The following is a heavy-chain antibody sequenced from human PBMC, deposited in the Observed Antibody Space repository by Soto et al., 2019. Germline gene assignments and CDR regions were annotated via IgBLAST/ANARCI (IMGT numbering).Heavy chain of an antibody. CDR3: AAGGLYDFWSGYYPYYYYGMDV. CDR1: GGSVSSGSYY. CDR2: IYYSGST. J-gene: IGHJ6*02. V-gene: IGHV4-61*01. D-gene: IGHD3-3*01. Sequence: PSETLSLTCTVSGGSVSSGSYYWSWIRQPPGKGLEWIGYIYYSGSTNYNPSLKSRVTISVDTSKNQFSLKLSSVTAADTAVYYCAAGGLYDFWSGYYPYYYYGMDVWGQGTTVTVSS.